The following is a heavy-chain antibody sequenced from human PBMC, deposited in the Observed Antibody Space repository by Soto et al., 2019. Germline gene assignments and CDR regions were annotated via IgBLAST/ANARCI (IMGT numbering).Heavy chain of an antibody. CDR3: ARIKLLYSGYDSGRDYYGMDV. D-gene: IGHD5-12*01. V-gene: IGHV3-7*04. CDR2: IKQDGSEK. J-gene: IGHJ6*02. CDR1: GFTFSSYW. Sequence: PGGSLRLSCAASGFTFSSYWMSWVRQAPGKGLEWVANIKQDGSEKYYVDSVKGRFTISRDNAKNSLYLQMNSLRAEDTAVYYCARIKLLYSGYDSGRDYYGMDVWGQGTTVTVSS.